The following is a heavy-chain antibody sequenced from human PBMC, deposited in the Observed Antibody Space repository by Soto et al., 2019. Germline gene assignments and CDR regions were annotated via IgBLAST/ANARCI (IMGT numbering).Heavy chain of an antibody. CDR3: AGEMWPYYDFWSGPSDY. V-gene: IGHV3-7*01. CDR1: GFTFSSYW. Sequence: EVQLVESGGALVQPGGSLRLSCAASGFTFSSYWMSWVRQAPGKGLEWVANMNEDGSDTYYVDSGKGRFTIARDNATNSVALQMHSLRAEDTAVYYCAGEMWPYYDFWSGPSDYWGHGTLVTVSS. D-gene: IGHD3-3*01. CDR2: MNEDGSDT. J-gene: IGHJ4*01.